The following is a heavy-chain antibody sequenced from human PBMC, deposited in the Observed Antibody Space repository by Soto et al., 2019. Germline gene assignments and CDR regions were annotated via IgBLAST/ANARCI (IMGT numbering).Heavy chain of an antibody. J-gene: IGHJ5*02. Sequence: PGGSLRLSCAASGFTFSDYYMSWIRQAPGKGLEWVSYISSSGSTIYYADSVKGRFTISRDNAKNSLYLQMNSLRAEDTAVYYCARDRVQQQLVDNWFDPWGQGTLVTVSS. D-gene: IGHD6-13*01. CDR1: GFTFSDYY. CDR2: ISSSGSTI. V-gene: IGHV3-11*01. CDR3: ARDRVQQQLVDNWFDP.